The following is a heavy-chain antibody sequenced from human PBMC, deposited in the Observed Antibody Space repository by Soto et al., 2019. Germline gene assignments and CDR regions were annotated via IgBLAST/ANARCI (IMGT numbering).Heavy chain of an antibody. CDR3: ARSQGSSTSLEIYYYYYYGMDV. CDR1: GGTFSSYA. Sequence: QVLLVQSGAEVNKPGSSVKVSCKASGGTFSSYAISWVRQAPGQGLEWMGGIIPISGTANYAQKFQARFTITADESTSTAKMELSSLRSEDTAVYYCARSQGSSTSLEIYYYYYYGMDVWGQGTTVTVSS. J-gene: IGHJ6*02. V-gene: IGHV1-69*01. D-gene: IGHD2-2*01. CDR2: IIPISGTA.